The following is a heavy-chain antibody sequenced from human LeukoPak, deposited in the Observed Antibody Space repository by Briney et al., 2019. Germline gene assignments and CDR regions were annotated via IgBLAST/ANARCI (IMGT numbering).Heavy chain of an antibody. V-gene: IGHV3-43*02. CDR3: AKATHYYDCSGYYGGYYFDY. Sequence: PGGSLRLSCAASGFTFDVYAMHWVRQAPGEGVEWVSLISGDGGSTYYADSVKGRFTISRDNSKNSLYLQMNSLRTEDTALYYCAKATHYYDCSGYYGGYYFDYWGQGTLVTVSS. J-gene: IGHJ4*02. CDR1: GFTFDVYA. D-gene: IGHD3-22*01. CDR2: ISGDGGST.